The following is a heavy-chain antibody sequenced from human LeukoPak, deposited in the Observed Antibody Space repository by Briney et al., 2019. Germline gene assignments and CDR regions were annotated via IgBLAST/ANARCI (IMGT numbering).Heavy chain of an antibody. CDR1: GFTFSSFS. CDR3: ARGGVYCGGDCVDY. CDR2: ISSSSSTK. Sequence: GGSLRLSCAASGFTFSSFSMNWVRQAPGKGLEWVSYISSSSSTKYNADSVKGRFTISRDNAKNSLYLQLNSLRAEDTAVYYCARGGVYCGGDCVDYWGQGTLVTVSS. D-gene: IGHD2-21*02. J-gene: IGHJ4*02. V-gene: IGHV3-48*04.